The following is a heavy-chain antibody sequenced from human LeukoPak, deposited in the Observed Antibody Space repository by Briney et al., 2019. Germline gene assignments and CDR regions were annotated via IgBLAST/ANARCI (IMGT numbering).Heavy chain of an antibody. CDR1: GFTFGNYI. D-gene: IGHD4-4*01. CDR2: ISDSGHTT. J-gene: IGHJ4*02. Sequence: GGSLTLSCTGSGFTFGNYIMTWVRQGPGKGLEWVADISDSGHTTEYADSVRGRFTISRDNSKNTLYLQMSSLRDEDTAVYYCAREMTTTETFDYWGQGTLVTVSS. CDR3: AREMTTTETFDY. V-gene: IGHV3-23*01.